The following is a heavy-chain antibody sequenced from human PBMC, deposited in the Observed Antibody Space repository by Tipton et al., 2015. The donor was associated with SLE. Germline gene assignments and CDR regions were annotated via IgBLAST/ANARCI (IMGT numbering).Heavy chain of an antibody. Sequence: TLSLTCAVDGASFSDYYWMWVRQPPGKGLEWIGEFIHSETTNYNPSLKSRVTISVDTSKNQFSLRLRFVTAADTAMYYCARSREGLADHWGQGTLVTVSS. CDR1: GASFSDYY. CDR3: ARSREGLADH. J-gene: IGHJ4*02. V-gene: IGHV4-34*12. CDR2: FIHSETT.